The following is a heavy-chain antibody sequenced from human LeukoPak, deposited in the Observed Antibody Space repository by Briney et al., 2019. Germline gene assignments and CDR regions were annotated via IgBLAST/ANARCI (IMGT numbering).Heavy chain of an antibody. Sequence: SGGSLRLSCEASGSTFSSYAMNWVRQAPGKGLEWVSGISGSGGSTYYADSVKGRFTISRDNSKNTLYLQMNSLRAEDTAVYYRAKDTCSGGSCYWPFDYWGQGTLVTVSS. CDR3: AKDTCSGGSCYWPFDY. CDR1: GSTFSSYA. J-gene: IGHJ4*02. V-gene: IGHV3-23*01. CDR2: ISGSGGST. D-gene: IGHD2-15*01.